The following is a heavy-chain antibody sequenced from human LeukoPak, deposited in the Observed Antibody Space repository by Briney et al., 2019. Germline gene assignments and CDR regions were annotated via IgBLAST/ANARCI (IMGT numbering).Heavy chain of an antibody. J-gene: IGHJ4*02. Sequence: GGSLRLSCAASGFTFNSYWMTWVRQAPGKGLEWVAVISYDGSNKYYADSVKGRFTISRDNSKNTLYLQMNSLRAEDTAVYYCARAWDYYDSSGYPVEFDYWGQGTLVTVSS. D-gene: IGHD3-22*01. CDR2: ISYDGSNK. V-gene: IGHV3-30-3*01. CDR3: ARAWDYYDSSGYPVEFDY. CDR1: GFTFNSYW.